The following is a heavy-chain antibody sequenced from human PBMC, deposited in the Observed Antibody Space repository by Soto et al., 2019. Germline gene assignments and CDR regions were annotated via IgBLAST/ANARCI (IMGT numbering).Heavy chain of an antibody. CDR1: GYSFTSYW. J-gene: IGHJ6*02. CDR2: IYPGDSDT. V-gene: IGHV5-51*01. D-gene: IGHD2-2*01. CDR3: ARREVVPAAIDYYYGMDV. Sequence: EVQLVQSGAEVKKPGESLKISCKGSGYSFTSYWIGWVRQMPGKGLEWMGIIYPGDSDTRYSPSFQGQVTSSADKSISTAYLQWSSVKASDTAMYYCARREVVPAAIDYYYGMDVWGQGTTVTVSS.